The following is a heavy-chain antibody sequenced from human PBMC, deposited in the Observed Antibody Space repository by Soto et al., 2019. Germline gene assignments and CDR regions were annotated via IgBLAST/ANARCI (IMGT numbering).Heavy chain of an antibody. CDR1: GFSLSSSV. V-gene: IGHV3-33*06. D-gene: IGHD5-12*01. J-gene: IGHJ4*02. CDR3: AKGKRPPPPYSAYEPFHS. CDR2: FWKDGNTK. Sequence: QVQLVESGGGVVQPGRSLRLSCAASGFSLSSSVMHWVRQAPGKGLEWVAVFWKDGNTKYYADSVKGRFIISRDNSKNTLYLELNSLRPDDTALYYCAKGKRPPPPYSAYEPFHSWGQGTLVSVSS.